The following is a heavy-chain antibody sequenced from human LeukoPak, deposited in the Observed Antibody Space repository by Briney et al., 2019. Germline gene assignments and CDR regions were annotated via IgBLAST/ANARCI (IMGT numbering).Heavy chain of an antibody. Sequence: GGSLRLSCAASGFTFSSYGMHWVRQAPGKGLDWVAFIRYDGRNKYYADSVKGRFTISRDNAKNSLYLQMNSLRAEDTAVYYCARDSSEMSYNYYYYYMDVWGKGTTVTVSS. CDR2: IRYDGRNK. CDR1: GFTFSSYG. V-gene: IGHV3-30*02. D-gene: IGHD2-2*01. J-gene: IGHJ6*03. CDR3: ARDSSEMSYNYYYYYMDV.